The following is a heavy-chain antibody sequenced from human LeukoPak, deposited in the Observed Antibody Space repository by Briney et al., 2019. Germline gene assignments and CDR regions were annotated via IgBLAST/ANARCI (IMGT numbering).Heavy chain of an antibody. CDR1: GFTFSSYS. CDR2: IYSSSSII. V-gene: IGHV3-48*01. J-gene: IGHJ4*02. D-gene: IGHD5/OR15-5a*01. Sequence: GGSLRLSCEASGFTFSSYSMNWVRQAPGKGLEWVSYIYSSSSIIHYADSVKGRFTISRDNAKNSLYLQMNSLRAEGAAVYYCARINGYSVFFWGQGTLVTVSS. CDR3: ARINGYSVFF.